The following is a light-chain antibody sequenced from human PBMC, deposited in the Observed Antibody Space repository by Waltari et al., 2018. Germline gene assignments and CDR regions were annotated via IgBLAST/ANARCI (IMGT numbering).Light chain of an antibody. CDR2: GAS. CDR3: LQDYSYPRT. V-gene: IGKV1-6*01. CDR1: QGIRND. Sequence: ALQMHQSPSSLSPSVGDTVTITCRASQGIRNDLGWYQQKPGKAPRLLIYGASILQSGVPSRFSGSASGTDFTLTISSLQPEDFATYFCLQDYSYPRTFGRGTKVEFK. J-gene: IGKJ1*01.